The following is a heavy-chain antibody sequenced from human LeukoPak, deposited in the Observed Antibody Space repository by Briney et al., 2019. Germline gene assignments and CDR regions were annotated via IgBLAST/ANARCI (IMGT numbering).Heavy chain of an antibody. V-gene: IGHV4-30-4*08. CDR1: GGSISSADYY. CDR3: ARVELGSFDY. J-gene: IGHJ4*02. CDR2: IYYSGTT. Sequence: SQTLSLTCTVSGGSISSADYYWSWIRQPPGKGLEWIGYIYYSGTTYYNPSLKSRVTISVDTSKNQYSLKLSSVTAADTAVYYCARVELGSFDYWGQGTLVTVSS. D-gene: IGHD1-7*01.